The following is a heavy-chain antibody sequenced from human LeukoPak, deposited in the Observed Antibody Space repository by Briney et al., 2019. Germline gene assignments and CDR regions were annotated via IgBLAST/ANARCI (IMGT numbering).Heavy chain of an antibody. Sequence: SETLSLTCTVPGGSISSYYWSWIRQPAGKGLEWIGRIYTSGSTNYNPSLKSRVTMSVDTSKNQFSLKLSSVTAADTAVYYCARDTHEWKYSSSWYKNYYYMDVWGKGTTVTVSS. J-gene: IGHJ6*03. CDR1: GGSISSYY. CDR3: ARDTHEWKYSSSWYKNYYYMDV. CDR2: IYTSGST. D-gene: IGHD6-13*01. V-gene: IGHV4-4*07.